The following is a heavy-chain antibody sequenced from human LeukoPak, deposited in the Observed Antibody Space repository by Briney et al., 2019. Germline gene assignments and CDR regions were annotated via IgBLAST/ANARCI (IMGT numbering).Heavy chain of an antibody. CDR1: GFTFNTHA. J-gene: IGHJ4*02. CDR3: VKGGLRSGYSFED. V-gene: IGHV3-23*01. D-gene: IGHD3-9*01. Sequence: GGSLRLSCAASGFTFNTHAISWVRQAPGKGLEWVAAVSDTGDLRYSANSVKGRFAISRDNSKNTAFLQMYSQRAEDTALYYCVKGGLRSGYSFEDWGQGTLVSVSS. CDR2: VSDTGDLR.